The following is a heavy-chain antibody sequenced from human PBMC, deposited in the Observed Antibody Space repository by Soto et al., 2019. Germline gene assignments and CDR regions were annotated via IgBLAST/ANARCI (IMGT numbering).Heavy chain of an antibody. CDR2: SNTYNGKT. CDR1: GYTFTSYA. D-gene: IGHD6-6*01. Sequence: QVQLVQSGAEVKKPGASVKVSCKPSGYTFTSYAISWLRQAPGQGLEWMGWSNTYNGKTDYAQNLQGRVTMTTDTSTNTAYMELRSLRSDDSAVYYCARDRLHISSFITFDYWGQGALVTVSS. V-gene: IGHV1-18*01. J-gene: IGHJ4*02. CDR3: ARDRLHISSFITFDY.